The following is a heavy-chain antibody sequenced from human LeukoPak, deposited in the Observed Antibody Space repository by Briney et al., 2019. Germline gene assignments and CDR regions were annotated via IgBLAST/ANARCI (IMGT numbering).Heavy chain of an antibody. Sequence: ASVKVSCKASGYTFTGYFVHWVRQAPGQGLEWMGWINPNSGGTNYAQKFQGRVTMTRDTSISTAYMELSRLRSDDTAVYYCARGATVTNGYGMDVWGQGTTVTVSS. D-gene: IGHD4-17*01. CDR3: ARGATVTNGYGMDV. V-gene: IGHV1-2*02. J-gene: IGHJ6*02. CDR2: INPNSGGT. CDR1: GYTFTGYF.